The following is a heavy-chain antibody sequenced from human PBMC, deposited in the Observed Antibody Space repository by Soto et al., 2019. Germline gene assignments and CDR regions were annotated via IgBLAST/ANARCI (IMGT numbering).Heavy chain of an antibody. V-gene: IGHV3-23*01. Sequence: QSGGSLRLSCAASGFTFSSYAMSWVRQAPGKGLEWVSAISGSGGSTYYADSVKGRFTISRDNSKNTLYLQMNSLRAEDTAVYYCAKGTYYYGSGSYRPVAPDAFDIWGQGTMVTVSS. CDR1: GFTFSSYA. CDR2: ISGSGGST. J-gene: IGHJ3*02. CDR3: AKGTYYYGSGSYRPVAPDAFDI. D-gene: IGHD3-10*01.